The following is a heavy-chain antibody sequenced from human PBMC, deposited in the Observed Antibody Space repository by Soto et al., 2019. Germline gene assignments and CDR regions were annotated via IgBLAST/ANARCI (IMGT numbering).Heavy chain of an antibody. CDR3: AGRSIPGAAAADSEP. J-gene: IGHJ5*02. D-gene: IGHD6-13*01. CDR1: GGSISSGGYY. Sequence: SETLSLTCTVSGGSISSGGYYWSWIRQHPGKGLEWIGYIYYSGSTYYNPSLKSRVTISVDTSKNQFSLKLSSVTAADKAVYYCAGRSIPGAAAADSEPWGQGTLVTVSS. CDR2: IYYSGST. V-gene: IGHV4-31*03.